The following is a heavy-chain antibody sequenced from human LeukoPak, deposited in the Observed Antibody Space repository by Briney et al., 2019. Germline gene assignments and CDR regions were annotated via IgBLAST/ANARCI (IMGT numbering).Heavy chain of an antibody. V-gene: IGHV4-59*01. CDR2: IFYYGST. CDR1: GASISSYS. J-gene: IGHJ4*02. CDR3: ARGRGDFIIFDY. D-gene: IGHD2-21*02. Sequence: SQTLSLTCTVSGASISSYSWSWIRQPPGKGLEWVGYIFYYGSTNYNPSLKSRVTISVDTSKNQFSLKLKSVTAADTAVYYCARGRGDFIIFDYWGQGTLVTVSS.